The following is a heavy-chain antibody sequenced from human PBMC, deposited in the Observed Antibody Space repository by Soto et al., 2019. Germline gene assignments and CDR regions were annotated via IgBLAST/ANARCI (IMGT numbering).Heavy chain of an antibody. CDR1: GYTFTSYY. CDR3: ACVAYSSGWYFVY. V-gene: IGHV1-46*01. Sequence: QVQLVQSGAEVKKPGASVKVSCKASGYTFTSYYMHWVRQDPGQGLEWMGIINPGGGSTSYAQKFQGRDTMTRDTSKRPVQMEPSSLRSEDTAVYYRACVAYSSGWYFVYWGQGTLVTVSS. CDR2: INPGGGST. J-gene: IGHJ4*02. D-gene: IGHD6-25*01.